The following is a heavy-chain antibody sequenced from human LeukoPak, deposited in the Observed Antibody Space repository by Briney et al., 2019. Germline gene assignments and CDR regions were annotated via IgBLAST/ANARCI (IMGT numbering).Heavy chain of an antibody. CDR3: ARESYSSGWYVSFDY. V-gene: IGHV3-11*01. Sequence: NPGGSLRLSCAASGFTFSDYYMSWIRQAPGKGLEWVSYISSSGSTIYYADSVKGRFTISRDNAKNSLYLQMNSLRAEDTAVYYCARESYSSGWYVSFDYWGQGTLVTVSS. J-gene: IGHJ4*02. D-gene: IGHD6-19*01. CDR1: GFTFSDYY. CDR2: ISSSGSTI.